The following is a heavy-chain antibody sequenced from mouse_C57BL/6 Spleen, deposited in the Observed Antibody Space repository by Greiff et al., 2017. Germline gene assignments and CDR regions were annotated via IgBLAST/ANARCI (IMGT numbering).Heavy chain of an antibody. CDR2: IDPSDSYT. J-gene: IGHJ2*01. V-gene: IGHV1-59*01. D-gene: IGHD1-1*01. CDR1: GYTFTSYW. CDR3: ASLLPLDY. Sequence: QVQLQQPGAELVRPGTSVKLSCKASGYTFTSYWMHWVKQRPGQGLEWIGVIDPSDSYTNSNQKFKGKATLTVDTSSSTAYMQLSSLTSEDSAVYYCASLLPLDYWGQGTTLTGSS.